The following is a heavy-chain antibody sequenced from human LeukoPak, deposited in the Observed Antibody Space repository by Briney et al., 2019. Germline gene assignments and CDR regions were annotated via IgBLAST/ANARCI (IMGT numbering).Heavy chain of an antibody. CDR2: IYYSGST. CDR1: GGSISSYY. V-gene: IGHV4-59*01. Sequence: SETLSLTCTVSGGSISSYYWSWIRQPPGKGLEWIGYIYYSGSTNYNPSLKSRVTISVDTSKNQFSLKLSSVTAADTAVYYCARDSGYSYGYVYWGQRTLVTVSS. D-gene: IGHD5-18*01. J-gene: IGHJ4*02. CDR3: ARDSGYSYGYVY.